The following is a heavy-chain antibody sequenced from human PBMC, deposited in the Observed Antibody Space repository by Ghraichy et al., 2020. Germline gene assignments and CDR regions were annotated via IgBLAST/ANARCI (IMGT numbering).Heavy chain of an antibody. D-gene: IGHD6-19*01. V-gene: IGHV1-69*13. Sequence: SVKVSCKASGGTFSSYAISWVRQAPGQGLEWMGGIIPIFGTANYAQKFQGRVTITADESTSTAYMELSSLRSEDTAVYYCARVSSGRLTGNNWFDPWGQGTLVTVSS. CDR1: GGTFSSYA. CDR3: ARVSSGRLTGNNWFDP. CDR2: IIPIFGTA. J-gene: IGHJ5*02.